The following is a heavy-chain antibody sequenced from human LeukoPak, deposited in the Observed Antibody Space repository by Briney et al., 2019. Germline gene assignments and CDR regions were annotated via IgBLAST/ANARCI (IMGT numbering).Heavy chain of an antibody. Sequence: ASVKVSCKASGGTFSSYAISWVRQAPGQGLEWMGGIIPIFGTANYAQKFQGRVTITADESTSTAYMELSSVRSEDTAVYYCARESFEERAPFDYWGQGTLVTVSS. D-gene: IGHD3-10*01. CDR1: GGTFSSYA. CDR3: ARESFEERAPFDY. CDR2: IIPIFGTA. V-gene: IGHV1-69*13. J-gene: IGHJ4*02.